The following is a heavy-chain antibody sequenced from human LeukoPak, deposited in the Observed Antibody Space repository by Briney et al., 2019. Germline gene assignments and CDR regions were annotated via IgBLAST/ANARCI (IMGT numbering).Heavy chain of an antibody. V-gene: IGHV3-23*01. J-gene: IGHJ4*02. CDR3: AKDSGRLAALVRGVIPRNY. CDR2: IDGGLGST. D-gene: IGHD3-10*01. CDR1: GFTFSNYA. Sequence: GESLRLSCAASGFTFSNYAMNWVRQAPGKGLECVSSIDGGLGSTYYADSVKGRFTISRDDSKNTLYSQMNSLRAEDTAVYYCAKDSGRLAALVRGVIPRNYWGQGTLVTVSS.